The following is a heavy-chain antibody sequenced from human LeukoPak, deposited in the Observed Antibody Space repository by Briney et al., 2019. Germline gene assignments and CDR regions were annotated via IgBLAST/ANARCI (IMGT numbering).Heavy chain of an antibody. CDR1: GGSISSSSYY. Sequence: SETLSLTCTVSGGSISSSSYYWGWIRQPPGKGQEWIGSIYYSGSTYYNPSLKSRVTISVDTSKNQFSLKLSSVTAADTAAYYCARTRYYYNSRSYGAPYYFDYWGQGTLVTVSS. J-gene: IGHJ4*02. CDR2: IYYSGST. V-gene: IGHV4-39*01. CDR3: ARTRYYYNSRSYGAPYYFDY. D-gene: IGHD3-10*01.